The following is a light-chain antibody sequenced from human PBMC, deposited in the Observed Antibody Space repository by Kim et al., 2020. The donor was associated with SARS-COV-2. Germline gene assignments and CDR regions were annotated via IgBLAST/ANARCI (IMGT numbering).Light chain of an antibody. V-gene: IGKV3-20*01. CDR3: QQYDSSVWT. J-gene: IGKJ1*01. CDR1: QSVNGRF. CDR2: GAS. Sequence: FPGEGATLSCRASQSVNGRFLAWYQQKPGQAPRLLIYGASTRATGIPDRFSGSGSGTDFTLTISRLEPEDFAIYYCQQYDSSVWTFGQGTKVEIK.